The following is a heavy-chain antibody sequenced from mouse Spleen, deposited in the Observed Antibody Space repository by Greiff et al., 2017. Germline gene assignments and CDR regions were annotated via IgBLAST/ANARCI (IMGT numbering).Heavy chain of an antibody. Sequence: QVQLKETGPGLVAPSQSLSITCTVSGFSLTSYGVHWVRQPPGKGLEWLVVIWSDGSTNYNSALKSRLSISKDNSKSQVFLKMNSLQTDDTAMYYCARHDGNYDYYAMDYWGQGTSVTVSS. J-gene: IGHJ4*01. CDR2: IWSDGST. CDR1: GFSLTSYG. CDR3: ARHDGNYDYYAMDY. V-gene: IGHV2-6-1*01. D-gene: IGHD2-1*01.